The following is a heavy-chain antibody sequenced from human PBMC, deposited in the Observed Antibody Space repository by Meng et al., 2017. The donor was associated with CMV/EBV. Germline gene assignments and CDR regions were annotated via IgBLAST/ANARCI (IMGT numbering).Heavy chain of an antibody. J-gene: IGHJ6*02. CDR3: ARDEKVRVRGVTYYYYYGMDV. V-gene: IGHV1-2*02. CDR2: INPNSGGT. D-gene: IGHD3-10*01. CDR1: GYTFTGYY. Sequence: SVKVSCKASGYTFTGYYMHWVRQAPGQGLEWMGWINPNSGGTNYAQKFQGRVTMTRDTSISTAYMELSRLRSDDTAVYYCARDEKVRVRGVTYYYYYGMDVWGQGTTVTVSS.